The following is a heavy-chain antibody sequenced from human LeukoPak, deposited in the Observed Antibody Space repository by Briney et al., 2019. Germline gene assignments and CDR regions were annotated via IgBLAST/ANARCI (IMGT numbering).Heavy chain of an antibody. J-gene: IGHJ4*02. CDR1: GGSISSYY. V-gene: IGHV4-4*07. CDR2: IYTSGST. D-gene: IGHD3-9*01. CDR3: ARGHRRYFDWFPFDY. Sequence: SETLSLTCTVSGGSISSYYWSWIRQPAGKGLEWIGRIYTSGSTNYNPSLKSRVTISVDTSKNQFSLKLSSVTAADTAVYYCARGHRRYFDWFPFDYWGQGTLVTVSS.